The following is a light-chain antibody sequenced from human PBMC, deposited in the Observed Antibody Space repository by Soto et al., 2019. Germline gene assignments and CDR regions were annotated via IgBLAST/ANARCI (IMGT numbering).Light chain of an antibody. CDR3: MVGRQTPPFI. CDR1: QSLLNSNGYNY. Sequence: EIVLTQSPLSLPVTPGEPASISCRSSQSLLNSNGYNYLDWYLQRPGQSPQLLIYLGSSRASGVPDRFSGSGSETDFTLKISRVEAEDVGVYYCMVGRQTPPFIFGPGTKVDIK. CDR2: LGS. J-gene: IGKJ3*01. V-gene: IGKV2-28*01.